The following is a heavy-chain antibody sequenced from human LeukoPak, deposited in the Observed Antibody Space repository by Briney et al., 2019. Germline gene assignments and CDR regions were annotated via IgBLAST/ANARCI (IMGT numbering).Heavy chain of an antibody. D-gene: IGHD1-26*01. V-gene: IGHV4-39*01. CDR3: ARPRSGSYSPFDY. CDR2: IYYSGST. J-gene: IGHJ4*02. Sequence: SETLSLTCTVSGGSISSSSYYWGWIRQPPGKGLEWIGSIYYSGSTCYNPSLKSRVTISVDTSKNQFSLKLSSVTAADTAVYYCARPRSGSYSPFDYWGQGTLVTVSS. CDR1: GGSISSSSYY.